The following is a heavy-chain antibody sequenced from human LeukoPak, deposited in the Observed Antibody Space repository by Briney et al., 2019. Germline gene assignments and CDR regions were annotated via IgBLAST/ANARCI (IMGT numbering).Heavy chain of an antibody. CDR1: GGSISSYF. J-gene: IGHJ5*02. CDR3: ARHRSSSSGYNWFDP. CDR2: IYYSGST. V-gene: IGHV4-59*08. Sequence: SETLSLTCTVSGGSISSYFWSWIRQPPGKGLEWIGYIYYSGSTNYNPSLKSRVTISVDTSKNQFSLKLSSVTAADTAVYYCARHRSSSSGYNWFDPWGQGTLVTVPS. D-gene: IGHD6-13*01.